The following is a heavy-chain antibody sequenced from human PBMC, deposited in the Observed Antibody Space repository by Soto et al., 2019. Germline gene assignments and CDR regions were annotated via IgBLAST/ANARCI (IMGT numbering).Heavy chain of an antibody. Sequence: SETLSLTCTVSGGSISSSSYYWGWIRQPPGKGLEWIGSIYYSGSTYYNPSLKSRVTISVDTSKNQFSLKLSSVTAADTAVYYCARQPDDYGDRAFDYWGQGTLVTVSS. D-gene: IGHD4-17*01. CDR3: ARQPDDYGDRAFDY. CDR1: GGSISSSSYY. CDR2: IYYSGST. V-gene: IGHV4-39*01. J-gene: IGHJ4*02.